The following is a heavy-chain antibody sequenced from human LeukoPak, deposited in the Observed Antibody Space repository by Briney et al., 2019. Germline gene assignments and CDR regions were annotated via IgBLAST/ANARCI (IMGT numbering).Heavy chain of an antibody. CDR2: ISAYNGNT. D-gene: IGHD3-22*01. J-gene: IGHJ6*02. CDR1: GCTFTSYG. Sequence: ASVKVSCKASGCTFTSYGISWVRQAPGQGLEWMGWISAYNGNTNYAQKLQGRVTMTTDTSTSTAYMELRSLRSDDTAVYYCARGGYLYYYYYYGMDVWGQGTTVTVSS. V-gene: IGHV1-18*01. CDR3: ARGGYLYYYYYYGMDV.